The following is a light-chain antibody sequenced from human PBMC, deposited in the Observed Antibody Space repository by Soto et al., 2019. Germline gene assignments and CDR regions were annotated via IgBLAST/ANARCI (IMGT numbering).Light chain of an antibody. CDR3: QQYGSSLTWT. CDR2: GAS. CDR1: QTLSSSH. J-gene: IGKJ1*01. V-gene: IGKV3-20*01. Sequence: EIVLTQSPGTLYLSPGERATLSCRASQTLSSSHLAWYQQKPGQAPRLVIYGASTRATGIADRFSGSGSGTAFTLTITRLEPEDFAVYYCQQYGSSLTWTFGQGTKVDIK.